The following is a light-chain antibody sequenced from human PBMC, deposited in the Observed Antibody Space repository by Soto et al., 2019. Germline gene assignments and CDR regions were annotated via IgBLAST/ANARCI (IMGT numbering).Light chain of an antibody. CDR3: QHYETFSGT. Sequence: DIQMTQSPSTLSGSVGDRVTITCRASQTISSWLAWYQQKPGKAPKLLIYKASTLKSGVPSRFSGSGSGTEFTLTISSLQPDDFATYYCQHYETFSGTFGPGTKV. J-gene: IGKJ1*01. CDR1: QTISSW. CDR2: KAS. V-gene: IGKV1-5*03.